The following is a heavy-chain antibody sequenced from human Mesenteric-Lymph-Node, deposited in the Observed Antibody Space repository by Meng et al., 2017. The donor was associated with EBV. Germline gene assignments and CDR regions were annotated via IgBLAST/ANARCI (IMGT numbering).Heavy chain of an antibody. D-gene: IGHD3-10*01. Sequence: HVQQPGSGPGLLKPSQTLALTCAVSGGSFRMDAYYWSWLRQPPGKGLEWIENIYYGAPTYYNPSLKSRVTISVDTSRNQFSLKLSPVTAADTAVYYCASRDFGENWFDPWGQGTLVTVSS. CDR1: GGSFRMDAYY. J-gene: IGHJ5*02. CDR3: ASRDFGENWFDP. V-gene: IGHV4-30-4*01. CDR2: IYYGAPT.